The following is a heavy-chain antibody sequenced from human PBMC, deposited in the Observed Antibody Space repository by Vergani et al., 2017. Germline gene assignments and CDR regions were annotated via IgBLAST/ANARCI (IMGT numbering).Heavy chain of an antibody. CDR2: IKQDGSEK. CDR3: AGDPVSYGSGSYYNGWGDRDY. D-gene: IGHD3-10*01. J-gene: IGHJ4*02. V-gene: IGHV3-7*04. CDR1: GFTFSSYW. Sequence: EVQLVESGGGLVQPGGSLRLSCAASGFTFSSYWMSWVRQAPGKGLEWVANIKQDGSEKYYVDSVKGRFTISRDNAKNSLYLQMNSLRAEDTAVYYCAGDPVSYGSGSYYNGWGDRDYGGQGTLVTVSS.